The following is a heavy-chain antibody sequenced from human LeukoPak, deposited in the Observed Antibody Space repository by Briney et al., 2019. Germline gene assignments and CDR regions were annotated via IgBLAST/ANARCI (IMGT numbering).Heavy chain of an antibody. Sequence: GGSLRLSCAASGFPFSIHSMSWVRQAPGKGLEWVSSIDSSSSHIYYADSMKGRFTISIDNAKNSLFLQMNSLRAEDTAVYYCARDFRTQLDGYSPPYHFDYWGQGALVTVSS. CDR2: IDSSSSHI. D-gene: IGHD5-24*01. CDR1: GFPFSIHS. V-gene: IGHV3-21*01. J-gene: IGHJ4*02. CDR3: ARDFRTQLDGYSPPYHFDY.